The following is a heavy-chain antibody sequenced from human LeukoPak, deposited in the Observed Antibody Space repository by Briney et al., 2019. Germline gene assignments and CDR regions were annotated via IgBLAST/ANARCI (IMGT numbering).Heavy chain of an antibody. Sequence: ASVKVSCKASGYTFTSYYMHWVRQAPGRGLEWMGIINPSGGSTSYAQKFQGRVTMTRDTSTSTVYMELSSLRSEDTAVYYCASPRGYGGYLIHWGQGTLVTVSS. CDR2: INPSGGST. CDR1: GYTFTSYY. D-gene: IGHD5-12*01. J-gene: IGHJ4*02. V-gene: IGHV1-46*01. CDR3: ASPRGYGGYLIH.